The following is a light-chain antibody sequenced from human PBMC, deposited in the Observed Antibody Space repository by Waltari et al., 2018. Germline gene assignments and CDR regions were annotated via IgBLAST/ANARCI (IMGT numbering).Light chain of an antibody. CDR2: GAS. V-gene: IGKV3-15*01. Sequence: EIVLTQSPATLSVSPGERVTLSCRASQNINKNLAWYQQQPGQAPRLFVYGASTGATGVPARFAGSGSGTEFTLTISSLQSEDFAVYYCQQYHMLPRYSFGQGTKLEIK. CDR3: QQYHMLPRYS. CDR1: QNINKN. J-gene: IGKJ2*03.